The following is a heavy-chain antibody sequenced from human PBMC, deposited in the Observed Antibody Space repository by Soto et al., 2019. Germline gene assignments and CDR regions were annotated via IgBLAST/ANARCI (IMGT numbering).Heavy chain of an antibody. V-gene: IGHV2-5*02. Sequence: QITLKASGQTLVKPTLNITLTCTFSVLSLCNSGVAVGCFLQHQGKALEWLAHIYWDDDKRYSPSLKIRLTNPKDTSKNQVVLRMTNMDPVDTATYYCAHAGGILVNDWFDPWGQGTLVTVSS. D-gene: IGHD3-16*02. CDR1: VLSLCNSGVA. CDR2: IYWDDDK. CDR3: AHAGGILVNDWFDP. J-gene: IGHJ5*02.